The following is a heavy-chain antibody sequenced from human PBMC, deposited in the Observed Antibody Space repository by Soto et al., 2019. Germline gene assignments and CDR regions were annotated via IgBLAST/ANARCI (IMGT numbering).Heavy chain of an antibody. J-gene: IGHJ4*02. Sequence: SETRSRTCTVSGGSVSSGDYFWIGIRQPPGKGLEWIGYIYDSGSSYYNPSLKSRVTMSVDTSKNQFSLKLRSVTAADTAMYYCAREKGYISGPKNFDSWGQGTLVTVSS. CDR2: IYDSGSS. V-gene: IGHV4-30-4*01. D-gene: IGHD5-12*01. CDR1: GGSVSSGDYF. CDR3: AREKGYISGPKNFDS.